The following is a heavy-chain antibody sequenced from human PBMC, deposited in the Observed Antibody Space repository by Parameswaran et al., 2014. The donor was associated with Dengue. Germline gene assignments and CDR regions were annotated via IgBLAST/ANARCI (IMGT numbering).Heavy chain of an antibody. J-gene: IGHJ4*02. V-gene: IGHV3-23*01. D-gene: IGHD5-12*01. CDR3: AKADVDNPYYYFDY. Sequence: VRQAPGKGLEWVSAISGSGGSTYYADSVKGRFTISRDNSKNTLYLQMNSLRAEDTAVYYCAKADVDNPYYYFDYWGQGTLVTVSS. CDR2: ISGSGGST.